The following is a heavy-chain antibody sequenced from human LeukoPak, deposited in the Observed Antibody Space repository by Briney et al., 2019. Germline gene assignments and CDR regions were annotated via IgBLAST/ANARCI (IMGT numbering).Heavy chain of an antibody. CDR1: GFTFSSYA. CDR2: ISYDGSNK. Sequence: GRSLRLSCAASGFTFSSYAMHWVRQAPGKGLEWVAVISYDGSNKYYADSVKGRFTISRDNSKNTLYLQMNSLRAEDTAVYYCARDPIAAAGTWYFDLWGRGTLVTVSS. J-gene: IGHJ2*01. D-gene: IGHD6-13*01. V-gene: IGHV3-30*04. CDR3: ARDPIAAAGTWYFDL.